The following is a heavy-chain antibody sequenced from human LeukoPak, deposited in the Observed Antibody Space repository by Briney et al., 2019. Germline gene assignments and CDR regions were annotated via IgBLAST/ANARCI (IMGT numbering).Heavy chain of an antibody. CDR1: GYTFTGSY. CDR2: FHPNSGGT. D-gene: IGHD3-22*01. Sequence: ASVKVSCKASGYTFTGSYMHWVRQAPGQGLDWMGWFHPNSGGTNYAQRFQGRVTMSRDTSISTAYMELSRLRSDDTAVYYCARDPGRGYYADWGQGTLAAVSS. V-gene: IGHV1-2*02. CDR3: ARDPGRGYYAD. J-gene: IGHJ4*02.